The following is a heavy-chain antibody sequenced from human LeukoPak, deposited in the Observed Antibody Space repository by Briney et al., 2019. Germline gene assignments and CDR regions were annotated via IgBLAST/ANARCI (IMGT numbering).Heavy chain of an antibody. CDR1: GYTFTGYY. CDR3: ARDSQAYSSGWYWWYFNL. CDR2: INHNSGGT. V-gene: IGHV1-2*02. Sequence: ASVKVSCKASGYTFTGYYMHWVRQAPGQGLEWMGWINHNSGGTNYAQKFQGRVTMTRDTSISTAYMELSRLRSDDTAVYYCARDSQAYSSGWYWWYFNLWGRGTLVTVTS. J-gene: IGHJ2*01. D-gene: IGHD6-19*01.